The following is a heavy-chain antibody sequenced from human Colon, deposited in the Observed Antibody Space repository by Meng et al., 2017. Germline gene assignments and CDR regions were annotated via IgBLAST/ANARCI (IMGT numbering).Heavy chain of an antibody. CDR3: TRSHFDFYYFYQ. CDR2: ISGSGGTI. CDR1: GFTFSSYE. V-gene: IGHV3-48*03. J-gene: IGHJ4*02. Sequence: GESLKISCAASGFTFSSYEMNWVRQAPGKGLEWVAYISGSGGTIHYADSVKGRFTIYRDNAKTSLYLQINSLRAADTAIYYCTRSHFDFYYFYQWGRGTLVT. D-gene: IGHD2-21*02.